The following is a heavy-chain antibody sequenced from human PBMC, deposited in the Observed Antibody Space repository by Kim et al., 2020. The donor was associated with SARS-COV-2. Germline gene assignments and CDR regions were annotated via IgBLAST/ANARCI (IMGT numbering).Heavy chain of an antibody. CDR3: ARASGRITMIVVVINAFDI. D-gene: IGHD3-22*01. J-gene: IGHJ3*02. CDR2: IYYSGST. Sequence: SETLSLTCTVSGGSISSGGYYWSWIRQHPGKGLEWIGYIYYSGSTYYNPSLKSRVTISVDTSKNQFSLKLSSVTAADTAVYYCARASGRITMIVVVINAFDIWGQGTNGHRLF. CDR1: GGSISSGGYY. V-gene: IGHV4-31*03.